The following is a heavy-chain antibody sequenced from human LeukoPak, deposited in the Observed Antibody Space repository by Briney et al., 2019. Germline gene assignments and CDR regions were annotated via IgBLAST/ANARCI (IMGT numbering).Heavy chain of an antibody. V-gene: IGHV3-23*01. Sequence: PGGSLRLSCLASGFTFSSYAMDWVRQAPGQGLQWVSAVGTSADTYYADSVRGRFTISRDNSKNTLYLQMNSLRAEDTAVYYCARGDFDFQHWGQGTLVTVSS. CDR2: VGTSADT. J-gene: IGHJ1*01. CDR3: ARGDFDFQH. CDR1: GFTFSSYA. D-gene: IGHD3-3*01.